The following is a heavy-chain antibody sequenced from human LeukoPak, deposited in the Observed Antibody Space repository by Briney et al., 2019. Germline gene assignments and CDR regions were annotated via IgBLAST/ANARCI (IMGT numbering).Heavy chain of an antibody. CDR1: GFTFSNYN. V-gene: IGHV3-21*01. J-gene: IGHJ6*02. CDR2: ITSSSTYI. Sequence: TGGSLRLSCAASGFTFSNYNMSWVRQAPGEGLEWVSSITSSSTYISYADLVKGRFTISRDNAKNSLYLQMNSLRDGDTAVYYRARSDDSGRGMDVWGQGTTVTVSS. CDR3: ARSDDSGRGMDV. D-gene: IGHD3-22*01.